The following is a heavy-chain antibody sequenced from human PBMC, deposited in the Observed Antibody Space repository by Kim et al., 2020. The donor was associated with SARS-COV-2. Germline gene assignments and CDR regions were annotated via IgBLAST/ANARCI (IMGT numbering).Heavy chain of an antibody. V-gene: IGHV4-39*01. CDR1: GGSISSSSYY. CDR3: ARHQFPPLPAAIVFDY. Sequence: SETLSLTCTVSGGSISSSSYYWGWIRQPPGKGLEWIGSIYYSGSTYYNPSLKSRVTISVDTSKNQFSLKLSSVTAADTAVYYCARHQFPPLPAAIVFDYWGQGTLVTVSS. J-gene: IGHJ4*02. D-gene: IGHD2-2*02. CDR2: IYYSGST.